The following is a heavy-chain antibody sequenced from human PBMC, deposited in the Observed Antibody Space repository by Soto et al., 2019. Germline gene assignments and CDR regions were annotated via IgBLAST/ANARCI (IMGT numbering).Heavy chain of an antibody. CDR1: GGSISSYY. Sequence: SETLSLTCTVSGGSISSYYWSWIRQPPGKGLEWIGYIYYSGSTNYNPSLKSRVTISVDTSKNQFSLKLSSVTAADTAVYYCARDRSYYYYYGMDVWGQGTTVTVSS. J-gene: IGHJ6*02. CDR3: ARDRSYYYYYGMDV. CDR2: IYYSGST. V-gene: IGHV4-59*01.